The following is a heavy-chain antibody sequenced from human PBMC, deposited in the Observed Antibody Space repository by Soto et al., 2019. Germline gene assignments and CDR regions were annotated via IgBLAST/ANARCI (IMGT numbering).Heavy chain of an antibody. CDR1: GYTFTSYG. D-gene: IGHD3-3*01. V-gene: IGHV1-18*01. Sequence: QVQLVQSGAEVKKPGASVKVSCKASGYTFTSYGISWVRQAPGQGLEWMGWISAYNGNTNYAQKFQGRVTITADESTSTAYMELSSLRSEDTAVYYCAREGNFWSGYYTRGPSGYYYYGMDVWGQGTTVTVSS. CDR3: AREGNFWSGYYTRGPSGYYYYGMDV. CDR2: ISAYNGNT. J-gene: IGHJ6*02.